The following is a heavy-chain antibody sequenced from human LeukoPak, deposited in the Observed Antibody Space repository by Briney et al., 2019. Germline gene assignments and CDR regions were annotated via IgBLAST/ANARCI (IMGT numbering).Heavy chain of an antibody. Sequence: GRSLRLSCAASGFTFSNYWMTWVRQAPGKGLEWVSYISSSGSTIYYADSVKGRFTISRDNDKNSLYLQMNSLRVEDTAAYVCVKVRPYGGNSYWGQGTLAIVSS. CDR2: ISSSGSTI. CDR1: GFTFSNYW. CDR3: VKVRPYGGNSY. D-gene: IGHD4-23*01. V-gene: IGHV3-48*04. J-gene: IGHJ4*02.